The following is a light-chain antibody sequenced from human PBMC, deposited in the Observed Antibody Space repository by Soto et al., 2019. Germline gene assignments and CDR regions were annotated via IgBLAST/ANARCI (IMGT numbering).Light chain of an antibody. V-gene: IGKV3-11*01. CDR2: GAS. Sequence: EIVLTQSPATLSLSQGERAPLSCRASQSVSTFLAWYQQRPGQAPRLLLYGASNRATGTPARFSGSGSGTDFTLTISSLEPEDSAVYYCQQRSNRLTFGGGTKVEIK. CDR3: QQRSNRLT. J-gene: IGKJ4*01. CDR1: QSVSTF.